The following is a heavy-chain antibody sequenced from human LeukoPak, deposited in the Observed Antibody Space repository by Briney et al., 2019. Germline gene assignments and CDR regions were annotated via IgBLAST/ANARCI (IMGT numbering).Heavy chain of an antibody. V-gene: IGHV4-34*01. Sequence: SETLSLTCAAYGGSFSGYYWSWIRQPPGKGLEWIGEINHSGSTNYNPSLKSRVTISVDTSKNQFSLKLSSVTAADTAVYYCARGDSYGYLTANYFDYRGQGTLVTVSS. J-gene: IGHJ4*02. CDR1: GGSFSGYY. CDR2: INHSGST. CDR3: ARGDSYGYLTANYFDY. D-gene: IGHD5-18*01.